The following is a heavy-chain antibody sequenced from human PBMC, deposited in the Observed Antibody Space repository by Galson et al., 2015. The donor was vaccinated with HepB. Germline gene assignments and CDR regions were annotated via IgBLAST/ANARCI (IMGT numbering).Heavy chain of an antibody. J-gene: IGHJ4*02. Sequence: SLRLSCAASGFTFSGYAMAWVRQGPGKRLEWISMITGTTNKTYYADSVKGRFTISRDNSRNTLYLQMNSLRAEDTATYYCAKFYTSYTLCFDYWGQGILVAVSS. V-gene: IGHV3-23*01. CDR1: GFTFSGYA. D-gene: IGHD2/OR15-2a*01. CDR2: ITGTTNKT. CDR3: AKFYTSYTLCFDY.